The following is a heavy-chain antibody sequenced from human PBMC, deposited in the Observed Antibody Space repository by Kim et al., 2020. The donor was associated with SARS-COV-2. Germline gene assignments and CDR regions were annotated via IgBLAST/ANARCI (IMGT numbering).Heavy chain of an antibody. Sequence: GGSLRLSCAASGFTFSSYAMHWVRQAPGKGLEWVAVISYEGSNKYYADSVKGRFTISRDNSKNTLYLQMNSLRAEDTAVYYCARGLYSSSWWGYFDYWGQGTLVTVSS. CDR3: ARGLYSSSWWGYFDY. D-gene: IGHD6-13*01. CDR2: ISYEGSNK. CDR1: GFTFSSYA. J-gene: IGHJ4*02. V-gene: IGHV3-30*04.